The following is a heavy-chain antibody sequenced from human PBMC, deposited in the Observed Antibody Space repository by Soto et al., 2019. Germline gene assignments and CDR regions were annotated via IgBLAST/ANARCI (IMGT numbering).Heavy chain of an antibody. CDR2: ISSDGNNK. CDR1: GFTFDSHG. V-gene: IGHV3-30*03. Sequence: QVQLVESGGGAVQPGRSLRLSCAASGFTFDSHGMHWVRQAPGKGLEWVAVISSDGNNKYYADSVKGRFTISRDNFNNILYLQMSSLRAEDTAVYYCARDLLPNTVTTCGSWGQGNLVTVSS. D-gene: IGHD4-17*01. CDR3: ARDLLPNTVTTCGS. J-gene: IGHJ5*02.